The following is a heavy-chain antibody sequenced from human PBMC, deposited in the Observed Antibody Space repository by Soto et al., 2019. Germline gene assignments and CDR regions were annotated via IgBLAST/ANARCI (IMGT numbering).Heavy chain of an antibody. Sequence: PGGSLRLSCAASGFTFSSYGMHWVRQAPGKGLEWVAVIWYDGSNKYYADSVKGRFTISRDNSKNTLYLQMNSLRAEDTAVYYCARDGGRWLQHKYFDYWGQGTLVTVSS. D-gene: IGHD3-16*01. CDR1: GFTFSSYG. CDR2: IWYDGSNK. J-gene: IGHJ4*02. CDR3: ARDGGRWLQHKYFDY. V-gene: IGHV3-33*01.